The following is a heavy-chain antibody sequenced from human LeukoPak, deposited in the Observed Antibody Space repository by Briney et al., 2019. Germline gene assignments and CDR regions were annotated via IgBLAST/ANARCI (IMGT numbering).Heavy chain of an antibody. J-gene: IGHJ4*02. Sequence: GGSLRLSCAASGFTFSSYSMNWVRQAPGKGLEWVSSISSSSSYIYYADSVKGRFTISRDNAKDSLYLQMNSLRAEDTAVYYCARDSADDSSGYYRDYWGQGTLVTVSS. CDR3: ARDSADDSSGYYRDY. CDR1: GFTFSSYS. CDR2: ISSSSSYI. D-gene: IGHD3-22*01. V-gene: IGHV3-21*01.